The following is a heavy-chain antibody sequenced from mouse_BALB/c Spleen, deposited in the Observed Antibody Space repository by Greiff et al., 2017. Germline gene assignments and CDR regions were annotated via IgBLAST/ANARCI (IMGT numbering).Heavy chain of an antibody. J-gene: IGHJ2*01. D-gene: IGHD1-2*01. CDR3: ARRITTAFDY. V-gene: IGHV1-7*01. Sequence: VKLQESGAELAKPGASVKMSCKASGYTFTSYWMHWVKQRPGQGLEWIGYINPSTGYTEYNQKFKDKATLTADKSSSTAYMQLSSLTSEDSAVYYCARRITTAFDYWGQGTTLTVSS. CDR1: GYTFTSYW. CDR2: INPSTGYT.